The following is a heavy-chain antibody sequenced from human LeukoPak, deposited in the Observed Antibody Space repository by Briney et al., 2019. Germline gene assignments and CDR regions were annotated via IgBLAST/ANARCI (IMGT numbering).Heavy chain of an antibody. Sequence: QAGGSLRLSCAMSGFTLTSTGMHWVRQAPGKGLEWVAFMHYDGRDILYADSVKGRFSISTDNSKNMVYLQMSSLRAEDTAVYYCAKVTMGDVWFDPWGQRTLVTVSS. J-gene: IGHJ5*02. V-gene: IGHV3-30*02. CDR2: MHYDGRDI. CDR1: GFTLTSTG. D-gene: IGHD3-16*01. CDR3: AKVTMGDVWFDP.